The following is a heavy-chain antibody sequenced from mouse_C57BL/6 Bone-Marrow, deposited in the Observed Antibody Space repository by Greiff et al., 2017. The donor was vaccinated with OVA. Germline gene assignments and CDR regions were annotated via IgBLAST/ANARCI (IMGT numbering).Heavy chain of an antibody. Sequence: QVQLQQPGAELVKPGASVKLSCKASGYTFTSYWMQWVKQRPGQGLEWIGEIDPSDSYTNYNQKFKGKATLTVDTSSSTAYMQLSSLTSEDSAVYYCARVHYDYFYYAMDYWGQGTSVTVSS. CDR3: ARVHYDYFYYAMDY. D-gene: IGHD2-4*01. CDR2: IDPSDSYT. V-gene: IGHV1-50*01. J-gene: IGHJ4*01. CDR1: GYTFTSYW.